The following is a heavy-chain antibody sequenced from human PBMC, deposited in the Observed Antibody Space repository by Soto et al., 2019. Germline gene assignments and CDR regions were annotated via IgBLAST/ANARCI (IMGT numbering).Heavy chain of an antibody. CDR2: IYYSGST. V-gene: IGHV4-31*03. Sequence: LSLTCTVSGGSISSGGYYWSWIRQHPGKGLEWIGYIYYSGSTYYNPSLKSRVTISVDTSKNQFSLKLSSVTAADTAVYYCARVFSDSSSFFDPWGQGTLVTVSS. CDR1: GGSISSGGYY. D-gene: IGHD6-13*01. CDR3: ARVFSDSSSFFDP. J-gene: IGHJ5*02.